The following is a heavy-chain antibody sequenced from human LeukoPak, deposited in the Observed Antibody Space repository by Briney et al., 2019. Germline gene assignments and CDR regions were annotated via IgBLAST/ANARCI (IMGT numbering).Heavy chain of an antibody. CDR2: ISYDGSYK. Sequence: PGGSLRLSCAASGFTFSSYGMHWVRQAPGKGLEWVAVISYDGSYKYYADSVKGRFTISRDNSKNTLYLQMNSLRAEDTAVYYRAKDLAELDYGESYYYMDVWGKGTTVTVSS. CDR3: AKDLAELDYGESYYYMDV. J-gene: IGHJ6*03. CDR1: GFTFSSYG. D-gene: IGHD4-17*01. V-gene: IGHV3-30*18.